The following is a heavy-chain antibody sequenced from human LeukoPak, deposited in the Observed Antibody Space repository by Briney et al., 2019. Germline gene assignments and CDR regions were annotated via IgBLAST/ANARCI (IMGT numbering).Heavy chain of an antibody. CDR2: IIPILGIA. V-gene: IGHV1-69*04. J-gene: IGHJ6*02. CDR1: GGAFSSYA. CDR3: ASLYSGYDYSYYYYGMDV. Sequence: GSSVKVSCKASGGAFSSYAISWVRQAPGQGLEWMGRIIPILGIANYAQKFQGRVTITADKSTSTAYMELSSLRSEDTAVYYCASLYSGYDYSYYYYGMDVWGQGTTVTVSS. D-gene: IGHD5-12*01.